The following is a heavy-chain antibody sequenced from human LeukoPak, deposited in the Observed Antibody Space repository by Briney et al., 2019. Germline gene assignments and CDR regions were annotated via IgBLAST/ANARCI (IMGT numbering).Heavy chain of an antibody. D-gene: IGHD3-10*01. Sequence: SVKVSCKASGGTFSSYAISWVRQAPGQGLEWMGRIIPILGIANYAQKFQGWVTMTRDTSISTAYMELSRLRSDDTAVYYCARGKRITMVRGVRYWFDPWGQGTLVTVSS. CDR1: GGTFSSYA. CDR3: ARGKRITMVRGVRYWFDP. V-gene: IGHV1-69*04. CDR2: IIPILGIA. J-gene: IGHJ5*02.